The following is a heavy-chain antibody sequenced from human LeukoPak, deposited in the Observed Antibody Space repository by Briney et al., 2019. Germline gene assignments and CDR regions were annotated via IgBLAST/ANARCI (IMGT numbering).Heavy chain of an antibody. Sequence: EASVKVSCKTSGYTFTSYNMHWVRLAPGQGLEWMGVVNPSSGDTSFEQKFQGRVTMTRDTSTNTVYMELSSLRSEDTAMYYCARRSVTFSFDYWGQGTLVTVSS. CDR3: ARRSVTFSFDY. CDR2: VNPSSGDT. CDR1: GYTFTSYN. J-gene: IGHJ4*02. V-gene: IGHV1-46*01. D-gene: IGHD3-16*01.